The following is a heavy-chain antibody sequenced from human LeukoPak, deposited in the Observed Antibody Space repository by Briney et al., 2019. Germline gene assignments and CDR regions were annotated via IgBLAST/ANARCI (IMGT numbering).Heavy chain of an antibody. CDR1: GYTFTSYY. D-gene: IGHD3-10*01. CDR2: INPSGGST. V-gene: IGHV1-46*01. Sequence: ASVKVSCKASGYTFTSYYMHWVRQAPGQGLEWMGIINPSGGSTSYAQKLQGRVTMTTDTSTSTAYMELRSLRSDDTAVYYCARIGSNLNPIDYWGQGTLVTVSS. CDR3: ARIGSNLNPIDY. J-gene: IGHJ4*02.